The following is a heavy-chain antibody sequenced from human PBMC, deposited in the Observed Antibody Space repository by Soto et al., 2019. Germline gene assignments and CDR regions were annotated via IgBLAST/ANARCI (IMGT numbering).Heavy chain of an antibody. J-gene: IGHJ6*02. CDR3: ARDGDYRYCISTSVYGDYYYYYGRDV. CDR1: GYTFTSYG. Sequence: QVQLVQSGAEVKKPGASVKVSCKASGYTFTSYGISLVRQAPGQGLEWMGWISAYNGNTNQAQKLQGRVTMTTDTSTSTAYMELRSLRSDDTDVYYFARDGDYRYCISTSVYGDYYYYYGRDVWGQGTTVTVSS. V-gene: IGHV1-18*01. D-gene: IGHD2-2*01. CDR2: ISAYNGNT.